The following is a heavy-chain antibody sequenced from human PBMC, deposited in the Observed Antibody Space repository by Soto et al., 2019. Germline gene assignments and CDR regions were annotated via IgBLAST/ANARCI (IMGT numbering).Heavy chain of an antibody. CDR2: VNHSGTT. Sequence: QVQLQQWGAGLLKPSETLSLTCAVYGGSFSGYYWTWIRQSPEKGLEWIGEVNHSGTTYYNPSLKTRGTISVHTTKNQFSLKMSSVTAADTAVYYCARGIGYCSSINCYSSRRLRFDSWGQGTLVTVSS. D-gene: IGHD2-2*01. CDR1: GGSFSGYY. V-gene: IGHV4-34*01. J-gene: IGHJ4*02. CDR3: ARGIGYCSSINCYSSRRLRFDS.